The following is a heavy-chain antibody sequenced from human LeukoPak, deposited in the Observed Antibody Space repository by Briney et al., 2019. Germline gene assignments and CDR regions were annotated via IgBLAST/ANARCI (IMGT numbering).Heavy chain of an antibody. CDR3: ARDLRASDH. Sequence: GGSLRLSCAASGFTLSNYWMYWVRQAPGKGLAWVSRTSPDETFTAYADSVKGRFSISRDIAKNTFYLQMNSLRAEDTAVYYCARDLRASDHWGQGTLVTVSS. J-gene: IGHJ4*02. V-gene: IGHV3-74*01. CDR1: GFTLSNYW. CDR2: TSPDETFT.